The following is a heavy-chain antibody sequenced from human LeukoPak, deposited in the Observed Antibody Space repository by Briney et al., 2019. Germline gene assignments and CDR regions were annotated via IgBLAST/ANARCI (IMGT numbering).Heavy chain of an antibody. J-gene: IGHJ4*02. CDR1: GFTFTSYA. CDR2: ISGSGGST. V-gene: IGHV3-23*01. D-gene: IGHD1-26*01. CDR3: AKDPQRGSPYYFDY. Sequence: GGSLRLSCAASGFTFTSYAMSWVRQAPGKGLEWVSSISGSGGSTFYVDSVKGRFTISRDNTKNTLYLQMNSLRAEDTALYYCAKDPQRGSPYYFDYWGQGALVTVSS.